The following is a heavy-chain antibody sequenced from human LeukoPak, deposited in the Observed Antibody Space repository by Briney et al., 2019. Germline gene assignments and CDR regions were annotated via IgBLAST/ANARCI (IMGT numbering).Heavy chain of an antibody. CDR3: ASSWYQLLYRFDY. Sequence: PSETLPLTCTVSGYSISSGYYWGWIRQPPGKGLEWIGSIYHSGSTYYNPSLKSRVTISVDTSKNQFSLKLSSVTAADTAVYYCASSWYQLLYRFDYWGQGTLVTVSS. J-gene: IGHJ4*02. D-gene: IGHD2-2*02. CDR1: GYSISSGYY. V-gene: IGHV4-38-2*02. CDR2: IYHSGST.